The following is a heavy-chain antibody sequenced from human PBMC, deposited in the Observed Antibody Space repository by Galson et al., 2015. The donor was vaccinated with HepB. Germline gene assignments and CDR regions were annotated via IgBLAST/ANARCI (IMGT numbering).Heavy chain of an antibody. Sequence: LRLSCAASGFTFSSYAMSWVRQAPGKGLEWVSAISGSGGSTYYADSVKGRFTISRDNSKNTLYLQMNSLRAEDTAVYYCARAPVGAGVLVDYWGQGTLVTVSS. CDR3: ARAPVGAGVLVDY. CDR1: GFTFSSYA. V-gene: IGHV3-23*01. D-gene: IGHD1-26*01. CDR2: ISGSGGST. J-gene: IGHJ4*02.